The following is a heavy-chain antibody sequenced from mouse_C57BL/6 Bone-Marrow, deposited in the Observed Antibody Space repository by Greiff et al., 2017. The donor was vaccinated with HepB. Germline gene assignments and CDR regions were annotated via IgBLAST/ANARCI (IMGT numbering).Heavy chain of an antibody. CDR1: GYTFTDYY. Sequence: EVQRVESGPVLVKPGASVKMSCKASGYTFTDYYMNWVKQSHGKSLEWIGVINPYNGGTSYNQKFKGKATLTVDKSSSTAYMELNSLTSEDSAVYYCARWGFAYWGQGTLVTVSA. CDR3: ARWGFAY. V-gene: IGHV1-19*01. CDR2: INPYNGGT. J-gene: IGHJ3*01.